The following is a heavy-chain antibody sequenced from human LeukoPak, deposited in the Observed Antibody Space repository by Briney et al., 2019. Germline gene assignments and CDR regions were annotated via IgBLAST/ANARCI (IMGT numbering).Heavy chain of an antibody. D-gene: IGHD3-22*01. V-gene: IGHV5-51*01. CDR3: ARRMNSGYYYDAFDF. Sequence: GESLKISCKTSGYSFTRYWIAWVRQTPGKGLEWMGIVYPDDSDTKYSPSFQGQVTISADKSISTAYLQWSSLKASDTAMYYCARRMNSGYYYDAFDFWGQGTMVTVSS. J-gene: IGHJ3*01. CDR2: VYPDDSDT. CDR1: GYSFTRYW.